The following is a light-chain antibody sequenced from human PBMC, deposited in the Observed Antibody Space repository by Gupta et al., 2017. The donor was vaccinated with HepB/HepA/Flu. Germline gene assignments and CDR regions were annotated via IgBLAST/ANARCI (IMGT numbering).Light chain of an antibody. CDR2: LGS. J-gene: IGKJ1*01. CDR3: KQTRNTPST. CDR1: QDLLHRSGNNF. Sequence: DLLMTQSPLSLPVRPGDPASITCRSSQDLLHRSGNNFLDWYLQKPGQSPQLLIYLGSSRASGVPDRFSGSGSGTEFTLDISRVQPEDVGIYYCKQTRNTPSTFGQGTQVDIK. V-gene: IGKV2-28*01.